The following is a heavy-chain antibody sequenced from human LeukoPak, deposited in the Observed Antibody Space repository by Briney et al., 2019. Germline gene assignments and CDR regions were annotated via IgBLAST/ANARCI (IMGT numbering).Heavy chain of an antibody. CDR3: ARDSYGDYVQDV. V-gene: IGHV3-48*01. D-gene: IGHD4-17*01. CDR2: IAYTGTI. J-gene: IGHJ6*02. Sequence: GGSLRLPCTASGFTFSSYSMNWVRQAPGKGLEWVAYIAYTGTIHYADSVRGRFAISRDNAKSSLFLQLNSLRAEDTAVYYCARDSYGDYVQDVWGQGTTVTVSS. CDR1: GFTFSSYS.